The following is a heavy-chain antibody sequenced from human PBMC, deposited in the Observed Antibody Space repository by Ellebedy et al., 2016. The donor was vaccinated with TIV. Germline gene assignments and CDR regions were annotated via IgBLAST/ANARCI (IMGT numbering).Heavy chain of an antibody. CDR2: IYSIGIT. Sequence: GGSLRLSCAVSGFSVSANYMSWVRQPPGKGLEWVSIIYSIGITYYPDSVKGRFTISRDTSKNTVSLQINSLRAEDTAVYYCSRVDLGLAFHSWGRGTLVTVSS. D-gene: IGHD3/OR15-3a*01. J-gene: IGHJ4*02. V-gene: IGHV3-53*01. CDR1: GFSVSANY. CDR3: SRVDLGLAFHS.